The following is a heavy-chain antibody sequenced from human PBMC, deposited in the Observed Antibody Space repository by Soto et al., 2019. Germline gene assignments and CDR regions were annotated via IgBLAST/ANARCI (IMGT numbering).Heavy chain of an antibody. Sequence: QVQLVESGGGVVQPGTSLRLSCAASGFSFSSYGMHWVRQAPGKGLEWVAVIWYDGSNEDYADSVKGRFAISRDNSKNTLYLQMNSVRADDTAVYYCSSDRDYYDNSGYALDIWGQGTVVTVSS. D-gene: IGHD3-22*01. CDR3: SSDRDYYDNSGYALDI. V-gene: IGHV3-33*01. CDR2: IWYDGSNE. J-gene: IGHJ3*02. CDR1: GFSFSSYG.